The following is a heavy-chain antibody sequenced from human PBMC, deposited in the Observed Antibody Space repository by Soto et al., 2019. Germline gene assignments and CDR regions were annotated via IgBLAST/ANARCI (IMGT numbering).Heavy chain of an antibody. CDR2: IIPIFGTA. CDR1: GGPFSSYA. Sequence: VASVKVSCKASGGPFSSYAISWVRQAPGQGLEWMGGIIPIFGTANYAQKFQGRVTITADKSTSTAYMELSSLRSEDTAVYYCARDPMAGAFDIWGQGTMVTVSS. CDR3: ARDPMAGAFDI. V-gene: IGHV1-69*06. J-gene: IGHJ3*02. D-gene: IGHD3-10*01.